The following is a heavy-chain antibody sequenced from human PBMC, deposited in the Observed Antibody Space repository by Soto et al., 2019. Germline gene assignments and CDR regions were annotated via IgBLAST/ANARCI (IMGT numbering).Heavy chain of an antibody. CDR3: AKDQDDRVEYCSSTSCFAYYYYGMDV. J-gene: IGHJ6*02. CDR2: ISYDGSNK. Sequence: HPGGSLRLSCAASGFTFSSYGMHWVRQAPGKGLEWVAVISYDGSNKYYADSVKGRFTISRDNSKNTLYLQMNSLRAEDTAVYYCAKDQDDRVEYCSSTSCFAYYYYGMDVWGQGTTVTVSS. D-gene: IGHD2-2*01. CDR1: GFTFSSYG. V-gene: IGHV3-30*18.